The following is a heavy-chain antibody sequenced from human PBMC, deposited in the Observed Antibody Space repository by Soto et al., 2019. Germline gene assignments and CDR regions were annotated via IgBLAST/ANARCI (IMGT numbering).Heavy chain of an antibody. CDR3: AKVEVAAADGRRYFDY. CDR1: GFTFSSYA. CDR2: ISGSGGST. J-gene: IGHJ4*02. Sequence: PGGSLRLSCAASGFTFSSYAMSWVRQAPGKGLEKVSAISGSGGSTYYADSVKGRFTISRDNSKNTLYLQMNSLRAEDTAVYYCAKVEVAAADGRRYFDYWGQGTLVTVSS. D-gene: IGHD6-13*01. V-gene: IGHV3-23*01.